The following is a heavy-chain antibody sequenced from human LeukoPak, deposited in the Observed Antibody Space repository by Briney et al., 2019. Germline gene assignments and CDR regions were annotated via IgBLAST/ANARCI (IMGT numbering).Heavy chain of an antibody. CDR2: IDWDDDK. V-gene: IGHV2-70*11. Sequence: RESGPALVKPTQTLTLTCTFSGFSLSTSGMCVSWIRQPPGKALEWLARIDWDDDKHYSTSLKTRLTISKDTSKNQVVLTMTNMDPVDTATYYCARILADSGSYRGYFDYWGQGTLVTVSS. D-gene: IGHD1-26*01. CDR3: ARILADSGSYRGYFDY. J-gene: IGHJ4*02. CDR1: GFSLSTSGMC.